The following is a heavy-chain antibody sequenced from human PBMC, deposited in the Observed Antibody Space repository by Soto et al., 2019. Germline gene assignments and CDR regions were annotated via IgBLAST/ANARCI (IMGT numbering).Heavy chain of an antibody. J-gene: IGHJ5*02. Sequence: SQTLSLTCAISGDNFSNNSAAWNGIRQSPSRDLEWLGRTYYRSEWYHDYAVSVKSRITINADTSKNQFSLQLNSVTPEDTAVYYCTRSGYSSGLMKVAAKGFLNNWFDPWGQGTLVTVS. CDR2: TYYRSEWYH. D-gene: IGHD6-19*01. CDR1: GDNFSNNSAA. CDR3: TRSGYSSGLMKVAAKGFLNNWFDP. V-gene: IGHV6-1*01.